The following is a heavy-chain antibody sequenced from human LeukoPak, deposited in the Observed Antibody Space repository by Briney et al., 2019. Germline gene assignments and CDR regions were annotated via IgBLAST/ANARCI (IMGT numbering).Heavy chain of an antibody. J-gene: IGHJ4*02. CDR2: IYSGGST. D-gene: IGHD3-9*01. V-gene: IGHV3-66*01. Sequence: PGGSLRLSCAASGFTFSSYAMSWVRQAPGKGLEWVSVIYSGGSTYYADSVKGRFTISRDNSKNTLYLQMNSLRAEDTAVYYCARDRMTGWFFDYWGQGTLVTVSS. CDR3: ARDRMTGWFFDY. CDR1: GFTFSSYA.